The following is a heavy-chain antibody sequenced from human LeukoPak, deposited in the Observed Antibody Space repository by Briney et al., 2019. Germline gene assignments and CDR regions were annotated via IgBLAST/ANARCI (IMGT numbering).Heavy chain of an antibody. V-gene: IGHV3-7*03. J-gene: IGHJ4*02. Sequence: PGGSLRLSCAASGFTFSDYWMSWVRQAPGKGLEWVANIKQDGSEKYYVDSAKGRFTISRDNGKNSLFLQMNSLRAEDTAVYYCARAPSRGESRAFDCWGQGTLVTVSS. D-gene: IGHD3-10*01. CDR3: ARAPSRGESRAFDC. CDR2: IKQDGSEK. CDR1: GFTFSDYW.